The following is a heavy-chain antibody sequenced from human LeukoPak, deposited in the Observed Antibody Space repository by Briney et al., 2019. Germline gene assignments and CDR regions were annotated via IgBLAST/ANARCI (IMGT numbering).Heavy chain of an antibody. V-gene: IGHV1-2*02. D-gene: IGHD2-2*01. Sequence: GASVKVSCKASGYTFTGYYMHWVRQAPGQGLEWMGWINPNSGGTNYAQRFQGRVTMTRDTSISTAYMELSRLRSDDTAVYYCARGGYCSSTSCYVRGYYYYYYMDVWGKGTTVTISS. CDR1: GYTFTGYY. J-gene: IGHJ6*03. CDR3: ARGGYCSSTSCYVRGYYYYYYMDV. CDR2: INPNSGGT.